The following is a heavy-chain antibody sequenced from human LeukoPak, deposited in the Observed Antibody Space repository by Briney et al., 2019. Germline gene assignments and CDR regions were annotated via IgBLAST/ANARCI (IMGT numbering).Heavy chain of an antibody. V-gene: IGHV3-15*01. CDR2: IKSKTDGGTT. CDR1: GFTFSNAW. D-gene: IGHD3-22*01. Sequence: PGGSLRLSCAASGFTFSNAWMSWLRQAPGKGLEWVGRIKSKTDGGTTDYAAPVKGRFTISRDDSKNTLYLQMNSLKTEDTAVYYCTTDPLKYDYDSSGKTWGQGTLVTVSS. CDR3: TTDPLKYDYDSSGKT. J-gene: IGHJ5*02.